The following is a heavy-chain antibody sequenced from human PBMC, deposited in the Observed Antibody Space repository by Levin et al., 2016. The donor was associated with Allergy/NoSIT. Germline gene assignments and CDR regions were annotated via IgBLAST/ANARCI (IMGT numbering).Heavy chain of an antibody. CDR2: TYYRSKWYY. D-gene: IGHD1-1*01. V-gene: IGHV6-1*01. CDR3: ARGNYNWKTPVDY. Sequence: WIRQSPSRGLEWLGRTYYRSKWYYDYALSVKSRITINPDTSKNQFSLQLNSVTPEDTAVYYCARGNYNWKTPVDYWGQGTLVTVSS. J-gene: IGHJ4*02.